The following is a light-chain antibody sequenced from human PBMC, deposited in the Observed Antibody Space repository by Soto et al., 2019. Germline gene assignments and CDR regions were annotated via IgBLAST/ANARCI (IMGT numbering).Light chain of an antibody. CDR1: QAINNN. J-gene: IGKJ2*01. CDR3: QQSYSTPYT. CDR2: RAS. V-gene: IGKV1-39*01. Sequence: DIQLTQSPSSLSASVTDRVTITCRASQAINNNLNWYQQKLGKAPELLIYRASTLQSGVPSRFSRSGYGTDFTLTISSREHEDFGTYYCQQSYSTPYTFGQGTKVEIK.